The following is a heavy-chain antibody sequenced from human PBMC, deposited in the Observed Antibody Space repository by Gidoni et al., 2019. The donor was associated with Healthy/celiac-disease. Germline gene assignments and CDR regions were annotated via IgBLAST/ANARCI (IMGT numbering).Heavy chain of an antibody. D-gene: IGHD3-16*01. Sequence: QVQLVQSVAEVKKPGASVKVSCKASGFAFSGYYIHWVRQAPGQGLQWMGWINPDSGGTKYAKNFQGRVTMARDTSISTVYMELSWLRSDDTALYYCARDLIADTPIITDCWGQGTLVTVSS. CDR3: ARDLIADTPIITDC. J-gene: IGHJ4*02. V-gene: IGHV1-2*02. CDR2: INPDSGGT. CDR1: GFAFSGYY.